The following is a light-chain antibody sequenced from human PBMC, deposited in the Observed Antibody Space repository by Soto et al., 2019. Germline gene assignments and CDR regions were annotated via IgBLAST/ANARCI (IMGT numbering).Light chain of an antibody. V-gene: IGLV1-47*01. CDR2: RNG. J-gene: IGLJ1*01. CDR3: ATWDDRLRAYV. CDR1: SSNIGTYY. Sequence: QSLLPQPPSASGTPGQRFTISCSGSSSNIGTYYVDWYQQLPGTAPKLLIHRNGQRPSGVPDRFSGSKSGTSASLAISGLRSEDEADYYCATWDDRLRAYVIGAGTKVTVL.